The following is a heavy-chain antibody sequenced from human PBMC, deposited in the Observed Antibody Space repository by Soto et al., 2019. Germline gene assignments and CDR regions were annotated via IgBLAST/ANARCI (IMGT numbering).Heavy chain of an antibody. D-gene: IGHD3-22*01. CDR1: GFTFSSYA. V-gene: IGHV3-30-3*01. CDR2: ISYDGSNK. CDR3: ARDYDSSGYSFDY. J-gene: IGHJ4*02. Sequence: GGSLRLSCAASGFTFSSYAMHWVRQAPGKGLEWVAVISYDGSNKYYAESVKGRFTISRDNSKNTLYLQMNSLKAEDTAVYYCARDYDSSGYSFDYWGQGTLVTVSS.